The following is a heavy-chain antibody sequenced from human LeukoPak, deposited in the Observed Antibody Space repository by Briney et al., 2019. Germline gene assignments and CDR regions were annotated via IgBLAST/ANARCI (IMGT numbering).Heavy chain of an antibody. V-gene: IGHV3-30*02. CDR2: IQYDGSNK. D-gene: IGHD5-12*01. CDR3: ARDYSGYDSYFDY. Sequence: GGSLRLSCAASGLTFSSHGMHWVRQAPGKGLEWVTFIQYDGSNKYYADSVKGRFTISRDNSKNTLYLQMNSLRAEDTAVYYCARDYSGYDSYFDYWGQGTLVTVSS. CDR1: GLTFSSHG. J-gene: IGHJ4*02.